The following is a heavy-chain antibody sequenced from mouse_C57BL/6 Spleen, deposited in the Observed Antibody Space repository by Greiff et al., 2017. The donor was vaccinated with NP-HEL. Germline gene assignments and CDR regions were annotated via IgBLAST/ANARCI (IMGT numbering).Heavy chain of an antibody. Sequence: EVMLVESEGGLVQPGSSMKLSCTASGFTFSDYYMAWVRQVPEKGLEWVANINYDGSSTYYLDSLKSRFIISRDNAKNILYLQMSSLKSEDTATYYCARDHDGYYAYWGQGTLVTVSA. V-gene: IGHV5-16*01. D-gene: IGHD2-3*01. J-gene: IGHJ3*01. CDR1: GFTFSDYY. CDR3: ARDHDGYYAY. CDR2: INYDGSST.